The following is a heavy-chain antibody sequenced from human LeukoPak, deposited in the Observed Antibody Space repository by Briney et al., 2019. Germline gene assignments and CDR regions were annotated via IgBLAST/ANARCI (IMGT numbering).Heavy chain of an antibody. CDR3: ARPPRIAAASARDAFNI. CDR1: GFTFSSYW. J-gene: IGHJ3*02. CDR2: INSGGSST. Sequence: PEGSLRLSCAASGFTFSSYWMHWVRQAPGKGLVWVSRINSGGSSTSYADSVKGRFTISRDNAKNTLYLQMISLRAEDTAVYYCARPPRIAAASARDAFNIWGQGTMVTVSS. D-gene: IGHD6-13*01. V-gene: IGHV3-74*01.